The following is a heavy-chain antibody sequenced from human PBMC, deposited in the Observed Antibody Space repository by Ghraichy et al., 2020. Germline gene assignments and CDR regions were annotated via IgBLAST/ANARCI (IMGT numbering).Heavy chain of an antibody. Sequence: GGSLRLSCAASGFTFSTYDIHWVRQATGKGLEWVSGIGAAGDTYYPGSVKGRFTISRENAKNSLYLQLNSLRAGDTAVYYCARVPDSHCLGGICSYYFDYWGQGTLVTVSS. CDR1: GFTFSTYD. J-gene: IGHJ4*02. CDR2: IGAAGDT. CDR3: ARVPDSHCLGGICSYYFDY. V-gene: IGHV3-13*01. D-gene: IGHD4-23*01.